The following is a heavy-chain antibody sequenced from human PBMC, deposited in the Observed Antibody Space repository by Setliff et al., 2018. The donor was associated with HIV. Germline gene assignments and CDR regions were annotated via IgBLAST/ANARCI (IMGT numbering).Heavy chain of an antibody. Sequence: ASVKVSCKASGYIFTGYYMHWVRQAPGQGLEWMGCINLNSGDTNYAQKLQDRVAMTTETATSTAYMEMRSLRSDDTAVYFCARVPYRSAWFSGGHDAFDIWGQGTMVTVSS. CDR1: GYIFTGYY. CDR3: ARVPYRSAWFSGGHDAFDI. D-gene: IGHD6-19*01. V-gene: IGHV1-2*02. J-gene: IGHJ3*02. CDR2: INLNSGDT.